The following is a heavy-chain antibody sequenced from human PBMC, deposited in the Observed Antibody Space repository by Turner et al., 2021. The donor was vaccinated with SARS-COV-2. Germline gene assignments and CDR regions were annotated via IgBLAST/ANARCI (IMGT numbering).Heavy chain of an antibody. V-gene: IGHV3-23*01. CDR3: AKTRGPVAFHPDS. CDR1: GFIFSNYA. J-gene: IGHJ4*02. CDR2: IFSDGDST. D-gene: IGHD2-2*01. Sequence: EVQVLVSGGTLVPPGGSLRLSCAVSGFIFSNYAMTWVRQAPGRGLEWVCSIFSDGDSTYYADSVKGRFTISRDDSKNTVSLQMNSLRAEDTALYYCAKTRGPVAFHPDSWGQGTLVTVSS.